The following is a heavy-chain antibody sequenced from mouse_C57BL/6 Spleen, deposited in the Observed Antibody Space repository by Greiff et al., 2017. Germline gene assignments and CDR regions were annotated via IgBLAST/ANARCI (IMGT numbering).Heavy chain of an antibody. CDR2: IHPNSGST. J-gene: IGHJ2*01. Sequence: QVQLKQPGAELVKPGASVKLSCKASGYTFTSYWMHWVKQRPGQGLEWIGMIHPNSGSTNYNEKFKSKATLTVDKSSSTAYMQLSSLTSEDSAVXYCARTYSNYEGYYCDYWGQGTTLTVSS. V-gene: IGHV1-64*01. CDR3: ARTYSNYEGYYCDY. CDR1: GYTFTSYW. D-gene: IGHD2-5*01.